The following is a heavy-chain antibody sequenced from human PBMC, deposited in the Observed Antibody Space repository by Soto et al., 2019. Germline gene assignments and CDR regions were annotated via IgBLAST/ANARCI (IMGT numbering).Heavy chain of an antibody. CDR3: ARGGFSYDSSGSPFAF. J-gene: IGHJ5*01. CDR2: IIPIFGTA. CDR1: GGTFSSYA. V-gene: IGHV1-69*13. D-gene: IGHD3-22*01. Sequence: SVKVSCKASGGTFSSYAISWVRQAPGQGLEWMGGIIPIFGTANYAQKFQGRVTITADESTSTADMELTSLTSDDTAVYYCARGGFSYDSSGSPFAFWGQGTLVTVSS.